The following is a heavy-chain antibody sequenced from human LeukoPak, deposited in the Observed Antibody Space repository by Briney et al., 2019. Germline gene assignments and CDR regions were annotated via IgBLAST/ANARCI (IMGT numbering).Heavy chain of an antibody. D-gene: IGHD1-26*01. V-gene: IGHV6-1*01. Sequence: SQTLSLTCAISGDSVSSYTAAWNWIRQSPSRGLEWLGRTYYKSKWYNDYAESVKSRITINSDTSENQFSLQLNSVTPEDTAVYYCAREQVGAKTGIDLWGQGTLVTVSS. CDR3: AREQVGAKTGIDL. CDR2: TYYKSKWYN. J-gene: IGHJ5*02. CDR1: GDSVSSYTAA.